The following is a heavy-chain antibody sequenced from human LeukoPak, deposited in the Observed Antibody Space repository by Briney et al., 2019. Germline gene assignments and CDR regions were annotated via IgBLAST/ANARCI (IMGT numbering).Heavy chain of an antibody. CDR3: AKIQGYFDY. CDR1: GGSISDYY. V-gene: IGHV4-59*08. Sequence: SETLPLTCTVSGGSISDYYWSWIRQPPGKGLEWIGYIYNSGSTNYNPSLKSRVTISVDTSKNQFSLKLSSVTAADTAVYYCAKIQGYFDYWGQGALVTVSS. J-gene: IGHJ4*02. CDR2: IYNSGST.